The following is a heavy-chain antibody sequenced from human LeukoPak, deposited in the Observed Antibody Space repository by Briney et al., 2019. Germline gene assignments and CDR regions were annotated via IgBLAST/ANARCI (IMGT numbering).Heavy chain of an antibody. CDR1: GYTFTNYE. CDR2: INPNSGNT. CDR3: ARGPPYGPQHY. Sequence: GASVKVSCKASGYTFTNYEINWVRQATGQGLEWMGWINPNSGNTGYLQKFQGRATITRKTSINTAYMDLSSLRSEDTAVYYCARGPPYGPQHYWGQGTLVTVSS. D-gene: IGHD4-17*01. J-gene: IGHJ4*02. V-gene: IGHV1-8*03.